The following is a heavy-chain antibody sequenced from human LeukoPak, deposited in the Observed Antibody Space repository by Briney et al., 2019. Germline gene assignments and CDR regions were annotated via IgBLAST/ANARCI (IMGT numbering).Heavy chain of an antibody. J-gene: IGHJ4*02. CDR3: AKDRSPIAVAAPFDY. D-gene: IGHD6-19*01. CDR2: ISYDGSNK. CDR1: GFTFSSYG. V-gene: IGHV3-30*18. Sequence: GRSLRLSCAASGFTFSSYGMHWVRQAPGKGLEWVAVISYDGSNKYYADSVKGPFTISRDNSKNTLYLQMNSLRAEDTAVYYCAKDRSPIAVAAPFDYWGQGTLVTVSS.